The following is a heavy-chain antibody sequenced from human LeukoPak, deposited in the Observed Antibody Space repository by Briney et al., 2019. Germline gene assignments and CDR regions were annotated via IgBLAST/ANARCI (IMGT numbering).Heavy chain of an antibody. CDR1: GYTFTSYG. V-gene: IGHV1-18*01. CDR3: ARVFITIFGPSWFDP. Sequence: GASVKVSCKASGYTFTSYGISWVRQAPGQGLEWMGWISAYNGNTNYAQKLQGRVTMTTDTSTSTAYMELRSLRSDDTAVYYCARVFITIFGPSWFDPWGQGTLVTVSS. CDR2: ISAYNGNT. J-gene: IGHJ5*02. D-gene: IGHD3-3*01.